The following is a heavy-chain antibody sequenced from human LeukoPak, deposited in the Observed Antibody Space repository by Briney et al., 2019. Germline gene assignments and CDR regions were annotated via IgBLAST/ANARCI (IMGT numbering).Heavy chain of an antibody. CDR2: ISSSSSYT. V-gene: IGHV3-21*05. J-gene: IGHJ4*02. CDR1: GFTFSSYS. D-gene: IGHD3-10*01. CDR3: ARGSRVWFGELLFDY. Sequence: GGSLRLSCAASGFTFSSYSMNWVRQAPGKGLEWVSYISSSSSYTNYADSVNGRFTISRDNAKNSLYLQMNSLRAEDTAVYYCARGSRVWFGELLFDYWGQGTLVTVSS.